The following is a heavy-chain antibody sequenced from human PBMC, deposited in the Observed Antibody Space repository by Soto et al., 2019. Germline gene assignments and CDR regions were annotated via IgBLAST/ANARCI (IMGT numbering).Heavy chain of an antibody. D-gene: IGHD2-2*01. CDR2: INAGNGNT. V-gene: IGHV1-3*01. J-gene: IGHJ5*02. CDR1: GYTFTSHA. Sequence: ASVKVSCKASGYTFTSHAMHWVRQAPGQRLEWMGWINAGNGNTKYSQKFQGRVTITRDTSASTAYMELSSLRSEDTAVYYCARGCSSTSCYYWFDPWGQGTLVTVSS. CDR3: ARGCSSTSCYYWFDP.